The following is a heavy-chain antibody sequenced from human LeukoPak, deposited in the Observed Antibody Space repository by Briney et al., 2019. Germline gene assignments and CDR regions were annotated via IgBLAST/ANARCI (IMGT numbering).Heavy chain of an antibody. CDR1: GYTFTSFA. J-gene: IGHJ4*02. CDR2: INTNTGNP. Sequence: ASVKVSCKASGYTFTSFAMHWVRQAPGQGLEWMGWINTNTGNPTYAQGFTGRFVFSFDTSVSTASLQISSLNAEDTGVYYYARGSGSPPYFEYWGQGTLVTVSS. D-gene: IGHD1-26*01. CDR3: ARGSGSPPYFEY. V-gene: IGHV7-4-1*02.